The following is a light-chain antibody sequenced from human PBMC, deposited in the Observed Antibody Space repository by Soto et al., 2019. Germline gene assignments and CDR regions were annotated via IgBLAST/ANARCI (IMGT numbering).Light chain of an antibody. CDR1: SSNIGGNS. Sequence: QSVLTQPPSVSAAPGQKVTISCSGSSSNIGGNSVSWYQQLPGTAPKLLIYDDNKRPSGIPDRFSGSKSGTSATLGITGFQTGDEADYYCQSYDRSLSGSFFGTGTKSPS. V-gene: IGLV1-51*01. CDR2: DDN. CDR3: QSYDRSLSGSF. J-gene: IGLJ1*01.